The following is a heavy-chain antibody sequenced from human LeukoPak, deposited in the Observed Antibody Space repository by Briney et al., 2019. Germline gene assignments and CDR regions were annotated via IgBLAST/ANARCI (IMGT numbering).Heavy chain of an antibody. D-gene: IGHD3-22*01. CDR1: GFTFSSYE. J-gene: IGHJ4*02. CDR2: ISSSGSTI. V-gene: IGHV3-48*03. CDR3: ARGAAPYYCDSSGPYHFDY. Sequence: GGSLRLSCAASGFTFSSYEMNWVRQAPGKGLEWVSYISSSGSTIYYADSVKGRFTISRDNAKNSLYLQMNSLRAEDTAVYYCARGAAPYYCDSSGPYHFDYWGRGTLVTVSS.